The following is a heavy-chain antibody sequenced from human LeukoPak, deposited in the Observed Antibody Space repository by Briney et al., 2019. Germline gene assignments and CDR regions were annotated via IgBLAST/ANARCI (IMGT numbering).Heavy chain of an antibody. CDR1: GGSISSYY. V-gene: IGHV4-59*01. D-gene: IGHD2-2*01. Sequence: SETLSLTCTVSGGSISSYYWSWIRQPPGKGLEWIGYIYYSGSTNYNPSLKSRVTISVDTSKNQFSLKLSSVTAADTAVYYCASSPYQPLDYYYMDVWGKGTTVTISS. CDR3: ASSPYQPLDYYYMDV. CDR2: IYYSGST. J-gene: IGHJ6*03.